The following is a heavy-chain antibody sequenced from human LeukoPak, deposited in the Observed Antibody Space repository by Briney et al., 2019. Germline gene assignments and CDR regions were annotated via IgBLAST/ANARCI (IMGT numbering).Heavy chain of an antibody. J-gene: IGHJ4*02. CDR1: GGSFSGYY. Sequence: SETLSLTCAVYGGSFSGYYWSWIRQPPGKGLEWIGEINHSGSTNYNPSLKSRVTISVDTSKNQFSLQLNSVTPEDTAVYYCARVLDTPNSYFFDLWGQGTLVTVSS. CDR2: INHSGST. V-gene: IGHV4-34*01. CDR3: ARVLDTPNSYFFDL. D-gene: IGHD5-18*01.